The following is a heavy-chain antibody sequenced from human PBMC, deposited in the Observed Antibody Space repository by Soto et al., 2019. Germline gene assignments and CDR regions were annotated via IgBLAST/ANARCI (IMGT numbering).Heavy chain of an antibody. V-gene: IGHV1-69*13. CDR2: IIPIFGTA. Sequence: SVKVSCKASGGTFSSYAISWVRQAPGRGLEWMGGIIPIFGTANYAQKFQGRVTITADESTSTAYMELSSLRSEDTAVYYCAREKPSTFYGSGGEFGMDVWGQGTTVTVSS. D-gene: IGHD3-10*01. CDR1: GGTFSSYA. CDR3: AREKPSTFYGSGGEFGMDV. J-gene: IGHJ6*02.